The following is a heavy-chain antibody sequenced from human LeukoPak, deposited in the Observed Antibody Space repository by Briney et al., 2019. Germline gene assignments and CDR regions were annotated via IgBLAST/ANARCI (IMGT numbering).Heavy chain of an antibody. V-gene: IGHV4-59*08. CDR3: ARRVIESAVISERNWFDP. D-gene: IGHD3-3*02. CDR2: IHYTGRT. CDR1: GDSIGSYF. Sequence: SETLSLTCTVSGDSIGSYFWSWIRQPPGKGLEWIGSIHYTGRTNYNPSLKSRVTISVDTTTNQFSLKLSSVTAADTAVYYCARRVIESAVISERNWFDPWGQGTLVTVSS. J-gene: IGHJ5*02.